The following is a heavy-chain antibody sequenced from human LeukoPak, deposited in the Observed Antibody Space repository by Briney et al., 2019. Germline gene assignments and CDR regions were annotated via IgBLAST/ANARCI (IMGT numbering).Heavy chain of an antibody. J-gene: IGHJ4*02. CDR2: IYYSGST. Sequence: PSETLSLTCTVSGGSIGSYYWSWLRQPPGKGLEWIGYIYYSGSTNYNPSLKSRVTISVDTSKNQFSLKLSSVTAADTAVYYCARDRTGGDILTGYYPYYFDYWGQGTLVTVSS. CDR3: ARDRTGGDILTGYYPYYFDY. D-gene: IGHD3-9*01. CDR1: GGSIGSYY. V-gene: IGHV4-59*01.